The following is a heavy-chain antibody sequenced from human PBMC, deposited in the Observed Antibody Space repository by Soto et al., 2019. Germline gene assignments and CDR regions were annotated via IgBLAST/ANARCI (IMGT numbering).Heavy chain of an antibody. CDR1: GFTFDNHA. CDR2: LNWNSGDI. V-gene: IGHV3-9*01. J-gene: IGHJ4*02. Sequence: EVQLVESGGGLVQPGRSLRLSCAASGFTFDNHAMHWVRQAPGKGLEWVSCLNWNSGDIGYADSVKGRFTISRDNAKNSLYLQMNSLRPEDTALYYCARGYCISTSCFLDYWGQGTLVTVSS. D-gene: IGHD2-2*01. CDR3: ARGYCISTSCFLDY.